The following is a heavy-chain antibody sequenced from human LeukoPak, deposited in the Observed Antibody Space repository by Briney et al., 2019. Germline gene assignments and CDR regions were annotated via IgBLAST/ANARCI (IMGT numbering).Heavy chain of an antibody. CDR2: IYYSGST. V-gene: IGHV4-39*07. CDR3: ARYGSDFGEFSP. J-gene: IGHJ5*02. D-gene: IGHD3-10*01. Sequence: SETLSLTCTVSGGSISSSSYYWGWIRQPPGKGLEWIGSIYYSGSTYYNPSLKSRVTISVDTSKNQFSLTLSSVTAADTAVYYCARYGSDFGEFSPWGQGSLVTVSS. CDR1: GGSISSSSYY.